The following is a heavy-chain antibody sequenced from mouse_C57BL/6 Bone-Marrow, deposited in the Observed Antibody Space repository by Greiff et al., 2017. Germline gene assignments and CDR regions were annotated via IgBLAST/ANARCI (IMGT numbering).Heavy chain of an antibody. CDR2: ISSGSSTI. Sequence: EVKLEESEGGLVKPGGSLKLSCAASGFTFSDYGMHWVRQAPEKGLEWVAYISSGSSTIYYADTVKGRFTISRDNAKNTLFLQMTSLRSEDTAMYYCARYYGSSFDYWGQGTTLTVSS. CDR3: ARYYGSSFDY. J-gene: IGHJ2*01. V-gene: IGHV5-17*01. CDR1: GFTFSDYG. D-gene: IGHD1-1*01.